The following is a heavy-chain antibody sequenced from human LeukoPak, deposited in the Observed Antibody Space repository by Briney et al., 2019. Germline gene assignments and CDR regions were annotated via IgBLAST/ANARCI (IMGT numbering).Heavy chain of an antibody. CDR1: GYTFTSCG. CDR3: AVRVEQQRSYYYYYGMDV. CDR2: ISAYNGNT. J-gene: IGHJ6*02. Sequence: ASVKVSCKASGYTFTSCGSSWVRQAPGQGLEWIGCISAYNGNTNYAQKLQGRATMTTDTSKSQAYLELSSLSSEDTAVYYCAVRVEQQRSYYYYYGMDVWGQGTPVTVSS. V-gene: IGHV1-18*01. D-gene: IGHD6-13*01.